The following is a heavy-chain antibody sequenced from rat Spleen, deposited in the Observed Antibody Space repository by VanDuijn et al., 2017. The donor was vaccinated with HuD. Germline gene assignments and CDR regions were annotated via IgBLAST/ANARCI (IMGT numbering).Heavy chain of an antibody. D-gene: IGHD1-6*01. J-gene: IGHJ2*01. CDR3: ARGMYTTDYYLLYFDY. Sequence: QVQLKESGPGLMQPSQTLSLTCIVSGFSLTSYHVHWVRQSPGKGLEWMAVIWSGGNTDYNSALKSRLSISRDTSKSQVFLKMNSLQTEDTATYYCARGMYTTDYYLLYFDYWGQGVMVTVSS. CDR2: IWSGGNT. V-gene: IGHV2-32*01. CDR1: GFSLTSYH.